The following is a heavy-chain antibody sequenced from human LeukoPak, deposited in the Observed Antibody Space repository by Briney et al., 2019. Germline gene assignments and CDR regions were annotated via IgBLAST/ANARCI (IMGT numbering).Heavy chain of an antibody. CDR3: AREASIVGATFHLDY. CDR1: GYTFTGYY. Sequence: ASVKVSCKASGYTFTGYYMHWVRQAPGQGLEGMGWINPNSGGTNYAQKFQGRVTMTRDTSISTAYMELSRLRSDDTAVYYCAREASIVGATFHLDYWGQGTLVTVSS. V-gene: IGHV1-2*02. CDR2: INPNSGGT. D-gene: IGHD1-26*01. J-gene: IGHJ4*02.